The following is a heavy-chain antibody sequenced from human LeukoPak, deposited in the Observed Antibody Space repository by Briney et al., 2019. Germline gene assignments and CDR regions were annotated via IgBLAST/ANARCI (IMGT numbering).Heavy chain of an antibody. Sequence: SETLSLTCTVSSASLSSGGYCWGWIRQPPGKGLEWIGNAHYSGGTNYNPSLRSRVTILVDSSKNQFSLKLTSVTPADTAVYHCARERDHGRFDSWGLGTLVTVSS. CDR3: ARERDHGRFDS. CDR1: SASLSSGGYC. J-gene: IGHJ4*02. CDR2: AHYSGGT. D-gene: IGHD4-17*01. V-gene: IGHV4-61*08.